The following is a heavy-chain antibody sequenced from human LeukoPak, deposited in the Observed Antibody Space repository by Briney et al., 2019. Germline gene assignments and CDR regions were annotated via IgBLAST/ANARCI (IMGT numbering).Heavy chain of an antibody. CDR3: ARENTMVRGPRGWFDP. CDR2: INPSGGST. D-gene: IGHD3-10*01. Sequence: ASVKVSCKASGYTFTGYYIHWVRQAPGQGLEWMGIINPSGGSTSYAQKFQGRVTMTRDTSTSTVYMELSSLRSEDTAVYYCARENTMVRGPRGWFDPWGQGTLVTVSS. V-gene: IGHV1-46*01. J-gene: IGHJ5*02. CDR1: GYTFTGYY.